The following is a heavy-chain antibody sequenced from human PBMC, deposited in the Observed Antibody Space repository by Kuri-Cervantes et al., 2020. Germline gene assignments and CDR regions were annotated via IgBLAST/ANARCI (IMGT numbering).Heavy chain of an antibody. CDR1: GFTFSAYS. D-gene: IGHD3-22*01. V-gene: IGHV3-21*05. CDR3: ARVSARITMIVVVPEDAFDI. Sequence: GGSLRLSCTTSGFTFSAYSMTWVRQAPGKGLEWISYIDVNSSNVTYADSVKGRFTISRDNAKNTLYLQMNSLRAEDTAVYYCARVSARITMIVVVPEDAFDIWGQGTMVTVSS. CDR2: IDVNSSNV. J-gene: IGHJ3*02.